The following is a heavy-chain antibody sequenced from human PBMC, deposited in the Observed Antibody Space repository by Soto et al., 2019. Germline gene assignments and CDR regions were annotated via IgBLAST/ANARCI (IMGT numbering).Heavy chain of an antibody. CDR3: ARDIESDYYYGMAV. CDR2: ISYDGSNK. D-gene: IGHD3-16*02. Sequence: QVQLVESGGGVVQPGRSLRLSCAASGFTFSNYAMHWVRQAPGKGLEWVAVISYDGSNKYYADSVKGRFTISRDNSKNTLYLQMNSLRVEDTAVYYCARDIESDYYYGMAVWGQGTTVTVSS. J-gene: IGHJ6*02. CDR1: GFTFSNYA. V-gene: IGHV3-30-3*01.